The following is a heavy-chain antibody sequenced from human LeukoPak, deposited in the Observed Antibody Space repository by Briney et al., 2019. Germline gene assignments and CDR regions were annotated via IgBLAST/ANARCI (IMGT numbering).Heavy chain of an antibody. J-gene: IGHJ5*02. CDR3: ARDGGGIAVAPNWFDP. V-gene: IGHV3-7*01. CDR2: IKQDGSEK. D-gene: IGHD6-13*01. CDR1: GFTFSSYW. Sequence: GGSLRLSCAASGFTFSSYWMSWVRQAPGKGLEWVANIKQDGSEKYYVDSVKGRFTISRDNAKNSLYLQMNSLRDEDTAVYYCARDGGGIAVAPNWFDPWGQGTLVTVSS.